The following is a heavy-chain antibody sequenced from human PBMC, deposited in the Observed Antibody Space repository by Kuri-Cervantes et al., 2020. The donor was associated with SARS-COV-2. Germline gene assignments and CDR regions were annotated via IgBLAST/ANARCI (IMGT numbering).Heavy chain of an antibody. V-gene: IGHV4-34*01. J-gene: IGHJ1*01. CDR3: ARGRDYYDSSGYPDSEYFQH. D-gene: IGHD3-22*01. CDR1: GGSFSGYY. Sequence: SETLSLTCAVYGGSFSGYYWSWIRQPPGKGLEWIGEINHSGSTNYNPSLKSRVTISVDTSKNQFSLKLNSVTAADTAVYYCARGRDYYDSSGYPDSEYFQHWGQGTLVTVSS. CDR2: INHSGST.